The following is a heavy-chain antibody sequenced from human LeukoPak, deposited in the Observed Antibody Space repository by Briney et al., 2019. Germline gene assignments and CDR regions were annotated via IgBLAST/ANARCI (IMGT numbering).Heavy chain of an antibody. CDR2: IYPADSTA. V-gene: IGHV5-51*01. CDR3: ARSHDSSGYYYVHFQH. J-gene: IGHJ1*01. Sequence: PGESLKISCKASGYSFTTYWIGWVRQVPGKGLEWVGIIYPADSTAKYSPSFQGQVTISADKSISTAYLQWSSLKASDTAMYYCARSHDSSGYYYVHFQHWGQGTLVTVSS. D-gene: IGHD3-22*01. CDR1: GYSFTTYW.